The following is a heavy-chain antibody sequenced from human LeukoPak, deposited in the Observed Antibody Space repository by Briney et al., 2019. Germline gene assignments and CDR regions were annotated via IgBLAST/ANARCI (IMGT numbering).Heavy chain of an antibody. CDR2: MNKDGSEK. CDR1: GFLLSNRW. V-gene: IGHV3-7*03. J-gene: IGHJ6*02. Sequence: PGGSLRLSCAASGFLLSNRWMTWVRQAPGKGPEWVANMNKDGSEKYYVDSVKGRFTISRDTAKNSLYLQMNNLRAEDTALYYCARNNDMDVWGQGTTVIVSS. CDR3: ARNNDMDV. D-gene: IGHD1/OR15-1a*01.